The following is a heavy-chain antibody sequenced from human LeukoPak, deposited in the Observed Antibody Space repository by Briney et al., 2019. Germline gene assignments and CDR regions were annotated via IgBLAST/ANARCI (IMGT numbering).Heavy chain of an antibody. CDR3: AKGLGRVVPAAIRLNYYYGMDV. CDR2: ISGSGGST. V-gene: IGHV3-23*01. Sequence: QSGGSLRLSCAASGFTFSSYSMNWVRQAPGKGLEWVSAISGSGGSTYYADSVKGRFTISRDNSKNTLYLQMNSLRAEDTAVYYCAKGLGRVVPAAIRLNYYYGMDVWGQGTTVTVSS. J-gene: IGHJ6*02. CDR1: GFTFSSYS. D-gene: IGHD2-2*02.